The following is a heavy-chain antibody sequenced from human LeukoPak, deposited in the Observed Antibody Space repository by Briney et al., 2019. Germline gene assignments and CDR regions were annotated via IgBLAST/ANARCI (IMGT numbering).Heavy chain of an antibody. CDR3: ARDSGHYGIGL. CDR2: IYTSGST. D-gene: IGHD4-17*01. V-gene: IGHV4-4*07. Sequence: SETLSLTCTVPGGSISTYYWGWIRQPAGKGLEWIGRIYTSGSTNYNPSLKSRVTMSVDTSKNQFSLRLSSVTAADTAVYYCARDSGHYGIGLWGQGTLVTVSS. J-gene: IGHJ4*02. CDR1: GGSISTYY.